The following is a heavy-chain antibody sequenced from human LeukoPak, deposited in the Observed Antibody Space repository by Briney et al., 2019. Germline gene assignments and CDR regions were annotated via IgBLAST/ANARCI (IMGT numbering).Heavy chain of an antibody. V-gene: IGHV3-74*01. CDR2: INPDGTSP. CDR3: VRGTNDWTGIDY. J-gene: IGHJ4*02. Sequence: GGSLRLSCAASGFTFRNYWMHWARQVPGKGLVWVSRINPDGTSPHYADSVKGRFPISRDNARNILYLQMNSLRVEDTAIYYCVRGTNDWTGIDYWGQGILVTVSS. CDR1: GFTFRNYW. D-gene: IGHD2-8*01.